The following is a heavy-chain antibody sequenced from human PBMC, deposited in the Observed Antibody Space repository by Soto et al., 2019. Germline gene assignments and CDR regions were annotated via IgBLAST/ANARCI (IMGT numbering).Heavy chain of an antibody. J-gene: IGHJ5*02. Sequence: QVQLVQSGAEVKKPGSSVKVSCKASGGTFSSYTISRVRQAPGQGLEWMGRIIPILGIANYAQKFQGRVTITADKSTSTAYMELSSLRSEDTAVYYCARANDYGGLPRHLWGQGTLVTVSS. D-gene: IGHD4-17*01. CDR1: GGTFSSYT. CDR2: IIPILGIA. CDR3: ARANDYGGLPRHL. V-gene: IGHV1-69*02.